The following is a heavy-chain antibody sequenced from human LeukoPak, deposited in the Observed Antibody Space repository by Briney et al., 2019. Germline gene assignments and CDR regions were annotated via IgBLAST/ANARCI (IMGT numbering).Heavy chain of an antibody. CDR3: ARGELLVDY. CDR1: GYTFTSYG. Sequence: ASVKVSCKASGYTFTSYGISWVRQAPGQGLEWMGWINPNSGGTNYAQKFQGRVTMTRDTSISTAYMDLTRLASDDTAVYYCARGELLVDYWGQGTLVTVSS. V-gene: IGHV1-2*02. D-gene: IGHD3-10*01. CDR2: INPNSGGT. J-gene: IGHJ4*02.